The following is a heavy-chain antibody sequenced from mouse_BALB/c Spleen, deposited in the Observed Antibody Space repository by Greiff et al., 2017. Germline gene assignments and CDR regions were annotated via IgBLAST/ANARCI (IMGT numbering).Heavy chain of an antibody. Sequence: VQLQQSGAELVRPGASVTLSCKASGYTFTDYEMHWVKQTPVHGLEWIGAIDPETGGTAYNQKFKGKATLTADKSSSTAYMELRSLTSEDSAVYYCTRSFFAYWGQGTLVTVSA. CDR3: TRSFFAY. CDR1: GYTFTDYE. V-gene: IGHV1-15*01. J-gene: IGHJ3*01. CDR2: IDPETGGT.